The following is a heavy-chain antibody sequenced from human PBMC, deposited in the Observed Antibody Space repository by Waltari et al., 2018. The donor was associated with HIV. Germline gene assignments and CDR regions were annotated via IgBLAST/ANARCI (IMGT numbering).Heavy chain of an antibody. J-gene: IGHJ5*02. CDR1: GFTFSSYA. CDR3: ARDTGYCSFGSCSYNWLDP. D-gene: IGHD2-15*01. CDR2: ISYDGSNK. Sequence: QVHLVESGGGVVQPGRSLRHSCAASGFTFSSYAIHWARQAPGKGLEWVALISYDGSNKYYADSVKGRFTISRDNSKNTLYLQMNSLRAEDTSVYYCARDTGYCSFGSCSYNWLDPWGQGTLVSVSS. V-gene: IGHV3-30*01.